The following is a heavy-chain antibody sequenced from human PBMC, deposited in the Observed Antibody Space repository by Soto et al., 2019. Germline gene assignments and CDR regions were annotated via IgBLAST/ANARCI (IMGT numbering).Heavy chain of an antibody. CDR2: IYYSGST. V-gene: IGHV4-31*03. D-gene: IGHD3-10*01. CDR3: ARIYYYGSYWFDP. CDR1: GGSISSGGYY. J-gene: IGHJ5*02. Sequence: SETLSLTCTVSGGSISSGGYYWSWIRQHPGKGLEWIGYIYYSGSTYYNPSLKSRVTISVDTSKNQFSLKLSSVTAADTAVYYCARIYYYGSYWFDPRGQGTLVTVSS.